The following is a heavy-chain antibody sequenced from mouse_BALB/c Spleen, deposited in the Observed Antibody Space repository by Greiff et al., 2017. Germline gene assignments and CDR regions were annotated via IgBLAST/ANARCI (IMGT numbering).Heavy chain of an antibody. CDR1: GFPFSDYY. J-gene: IGHJ4*01. CDR3: ARADEELMDY. Sequence: EVHLVESGGGLVKPGGSLKLSCAASGFPFSDYYMYWVRQTPEKRLEWVATISDGGSYTYYPDSVKGRFTISRDNAKNNLYLQMSSLKSEDTAMYYCARADEELMDYWGQGTSVTVSS. V-gene: IGHV5-4*02. CDR2: ISDGGSYT.